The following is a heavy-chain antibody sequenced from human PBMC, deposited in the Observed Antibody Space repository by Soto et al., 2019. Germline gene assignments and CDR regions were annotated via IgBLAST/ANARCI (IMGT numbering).Heavy chain of an antibody. D-gene: IGHD3-22*01. V-gene: IGHV1-2*04. Sequence: HWVRQAPGQGLEWMGWINPNSGGTNYAQKFQGWVTMTRDTSISTAYMELSRLRSDDTAVYYCARAHDTDYYFDYWGQGTLVTVSS. CDR2: INPNSGGT. J-gene: IGHJ4*02. CDR3: ARAHDTDYYFDY.